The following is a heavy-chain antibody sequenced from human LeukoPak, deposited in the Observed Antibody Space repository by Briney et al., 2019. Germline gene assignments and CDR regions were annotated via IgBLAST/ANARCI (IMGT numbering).Heavy chain of an antibody. V-gene: IGHV4-34*01. D-gene: IGHD6-19*01. J-gene: IGHJ3*01. Sequence: SETLSLTCAVYGGSFSGYYWSWIRQPPGKGLEWIGEINHSGSTNYNPSLKSRVTISVDTSKSQFSLKLSSVTAADTAVYYCARILIVVASWGQGTMVTVSS. CDR1: GGSFSGYY. CDR2: INHSGST. CDR3: ARILIVVAS.